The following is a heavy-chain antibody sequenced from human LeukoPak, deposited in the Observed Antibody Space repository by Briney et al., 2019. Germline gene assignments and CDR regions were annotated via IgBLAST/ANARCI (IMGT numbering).Heavy chain of an antibody. CDR2: ISYDGSNK. CDR3: ARGYDTTPVERLDP. CDR1: GFTFSSYA. Sequence: GGSLRLSCAASGFTFSSYAMHWVRQAPGKGLEWVAVISYDGSNKYYADSVKGRFTISRDNSKNTLYLQMNSLRAEDTAVYYCARGYDTTPVERLDPWGQGTLVTVSS. J-gene: IGHJ5*02. V-gene: IGHV3-30-3*01. D-gene: IGHD3-22*01.